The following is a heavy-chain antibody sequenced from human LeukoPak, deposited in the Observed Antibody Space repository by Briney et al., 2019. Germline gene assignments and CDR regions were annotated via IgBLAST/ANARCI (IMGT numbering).Heavy chain of an antibody. V-gene: IGHV4-59*01. J-gene: IGHJ4*02. CDR3: ARGITDSIWYLDY. D-gene: IGHD3-22*01. CDR2: IYYSGST. CDR1: GGHISTYY. Sequence: SETLSLTCTVSGGHISTYYWSWIRQAPGKGLEWIGYIYYSGSTKYNPSLKSRVTISVDTSKNQFSLKLSSVTAADTAAYFCARGITDSIWYLDYWGQGTLVTVSS.